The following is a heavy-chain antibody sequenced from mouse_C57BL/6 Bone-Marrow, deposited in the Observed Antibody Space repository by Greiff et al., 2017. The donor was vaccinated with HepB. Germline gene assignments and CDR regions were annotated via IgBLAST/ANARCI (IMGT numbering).Heavy chain of an antibody. CDR3: ARRDGYYVDY. V-gene: IGHV1-81*01. CDR2: IYPRSGNT. J-gene: IGHJ4*01. Sequence: VQLQESGAELARPGASVKLSCKASGYTFTSYGISWVKQRTGQGLEWIGEIYPRSGNTYYNEKFKGKATLTADKSSSTAYMELRSLTSEDSAVYFCARRDGYYVDYWGQGTSVTVSS. CDR1: GYTFTSYG. D-gene: IGHD2-3*01.